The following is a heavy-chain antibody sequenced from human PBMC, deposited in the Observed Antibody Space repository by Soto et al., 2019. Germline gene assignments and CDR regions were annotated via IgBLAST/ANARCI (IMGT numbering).Heavy chain of an antibody. D-gene: IGHD6-19*01. CDR1: GGTFSSYA. V-gene: IGHV1-69*13. J-gene: IGHJ6*02. Sequence: SVKVSCKASGGTFSSYAISWVRQAPGQGLEWMGGIIPIFGTANYAQKFQGRVTITADESTSTAYMELSSLRSEDTAVYYCARDMEAVAGQDYYYYGMDVWGQGTTVTVSS. CDR3: ARDMEAVAGQDYYYYGMDV. CDR2: IIPIFGTA.